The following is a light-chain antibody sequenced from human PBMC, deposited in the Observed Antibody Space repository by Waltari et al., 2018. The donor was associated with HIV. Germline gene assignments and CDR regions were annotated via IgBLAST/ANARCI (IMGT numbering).Light chain of an antibody. J-gene: IGLJ3*02. CDR3: QSYDSKVV. Sequence: NFMLTQPHSVSESPGKTVTISCTRSSGSIGSSFVQWYQKRPGSSTTTVIFEDDQRPSGVPDRFSGSIDSSSNSASLTISGLETEDEADYYCQSYDSKVVFGGGTRLTVL. CDR1: SGSIGSSF. CDR2: EDD. V-gene: IGLV6-57*01.